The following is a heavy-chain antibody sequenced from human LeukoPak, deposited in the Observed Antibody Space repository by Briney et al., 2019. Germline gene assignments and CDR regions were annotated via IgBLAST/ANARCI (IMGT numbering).Heavy chain of an antibody. J-gene: IGHJ4*02. Sequence: SETLSLTCTVSGGSISSGGYYWSWIRQHPGMGLEWIGCIYYSGSTYYNPSLKSPVTISVDTSKNQFSLRLSSVTAADTAVYYCARQGPRPDYWGQGTLVTVSS. V-gene: IGHV4-39*01. CDR3: ARQGPRPDY. CDR2: IYYSGST. CDR1: GGSISSGGYY.